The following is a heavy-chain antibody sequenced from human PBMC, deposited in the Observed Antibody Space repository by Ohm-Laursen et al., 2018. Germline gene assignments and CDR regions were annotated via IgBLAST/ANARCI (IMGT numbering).Heavy chain of an antibody. CDR2: IYSSGST. CDR1: GDSISSYY. Sequence: SETLSLTCTVSGDSISSYYWGWIRQPAGKGLEWIGRIYSSGSTNYNPSLKSRVTMSVDTSKNQFSLKLSSSTDADTAVYYCAREGKSDDSTGYFLGYWGPGTLVTVSS. V-gene: IGHV4-4*07. J-gene: IGHJ4*02. CDR3: AREGKSDDSTGYFLGY. D-gene: IGHD3-22*01.